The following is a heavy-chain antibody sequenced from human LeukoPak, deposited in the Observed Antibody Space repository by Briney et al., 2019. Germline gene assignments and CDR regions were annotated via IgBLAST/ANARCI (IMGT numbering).Heavy chain of an antibody. J-gene: IGHJ4*02. CDR3: ARGLYSSGWYGSDFDY. CDR2: ISSGSTAM. V-gene: IGHV3-48*04. Sequence: GSLRLSCAATGLSVSSNFMSWVRQAPGKGLEWVSYISSGSTAMYYADSVKGRFTISRDDAKNSLYLQMNSLRAEDTAVYYCARGLYSSGWYGSDFDYWGQGILVTVSS. CDR1: GLSVSSNF. D-gene: IGHD6-19*01.